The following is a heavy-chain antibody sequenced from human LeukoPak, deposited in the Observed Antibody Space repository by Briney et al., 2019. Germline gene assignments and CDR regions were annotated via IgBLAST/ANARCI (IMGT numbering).Heavy chain of an antibody. V-gene: IGHV3-21*01. CDR3: ARDVTLGNFDY. CDR2: ISSSSSYT. CDR1: GFTFSSYS. J-gene: IGHJ4*02. D-gene: IGHD3-16*01. Sequence: GGSLTLSCAASGFTFSSYSMNGVRQAPGKGLEWVLVISSSSSYTYYAGTVKGRFTISGDKAKSSLYLQMNSLRAEDTAVYYCARDVTLGNFDYWGQGILVNVSS.